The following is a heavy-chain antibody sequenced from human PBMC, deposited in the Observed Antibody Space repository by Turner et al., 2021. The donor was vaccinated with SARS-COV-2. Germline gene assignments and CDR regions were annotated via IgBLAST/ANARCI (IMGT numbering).Heavy chain of an antibody. Sequence: EVQLVESGGGLVQPGGSLRLSCAASGFTFSRYWMSWVRQAPGKGLDWVANIKQDGSEKHFVDSVKGRFTISRDNAKNSLSLQMNSLRAEGTAVYYCARSPGYYFDYWGQGTLVTVSS. J-gene: IGHJ4*02. CDR1: GFTFSRYW. V-gene: IGHV3-7*01. D-gene: IGHD2-2*01. CDR2: IKQDGSEK. CDR3: ARSPGYYFDY.